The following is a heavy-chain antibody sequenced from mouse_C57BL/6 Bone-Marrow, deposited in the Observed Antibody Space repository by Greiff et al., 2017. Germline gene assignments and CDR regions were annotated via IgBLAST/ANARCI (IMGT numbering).Heavy chain of an antibody. Sequence: VMLVESGPELVKPGASVKISCKASGYAFSSSWMNWVKQRPGKGLEWIGRIYPGDGGTNYNGKFKGKATLTADQSCRTAYMQLSRLTSKDSAVYFCARENGNNAWFAYWGQGTLVTVSA. D-gene: IGHD2-1*01. CDR3: ARENGNNAWFAY. V-gene: IGHV1-82*01. CDR2: IYPGDGGT. J-gene: IGHJ3*01. CDR1: GYAFSSSW.